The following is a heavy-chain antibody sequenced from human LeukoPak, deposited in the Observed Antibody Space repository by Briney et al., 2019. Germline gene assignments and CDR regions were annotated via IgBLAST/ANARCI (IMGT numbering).Heavy chain of an antibody. V-gene: IGHV4-59*01. CDR3: ARDSIEMATTGSSIAFDI. CDR2: IYYSGST. Sequence: SETLSLTCTVSGGSISSYYWSWIRQPPGQGLEWIGYIYYSGSTNYNPSLKSRVTISVDTSKNQFSLKLSSVTAADTAVYYCARDSIEMATTGSSIAFDIWGQGTMVTVSS. D-gene: IGHD5-24*01. CDR1: GGSISSYY. J-gene: IGHJ3*02.